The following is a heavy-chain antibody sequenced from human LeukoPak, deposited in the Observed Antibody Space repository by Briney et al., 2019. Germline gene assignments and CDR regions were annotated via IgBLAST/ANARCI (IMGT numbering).Heavy chain of an antibody. CDR1: GYAFTNYG. J-gene: IGHJ4*02. D-gene: IGHD3-3*01. CDR3: ARAPDDYDFWSGPFDY. CDR2: ISAYSGNT. Sequence: ASVKVSCKASGYAFTNYGISWVRQAPGQGLEWMGWISAYSGNTNYAQNLQGRVTMTTDTSTSTAYMELRSLRSDDTAVYYCARAPDDYDFWSGPFDYWGRGTLVTVSS. V-gene: IGHV1-18*01.